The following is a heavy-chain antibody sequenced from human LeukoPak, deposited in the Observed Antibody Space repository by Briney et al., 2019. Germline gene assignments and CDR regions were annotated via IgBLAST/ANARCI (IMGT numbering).Heavy chain of an antibody. Sequence: GGSLRLSCAASEFTFSTYWMHWVRHSPGKGLVWDSRINSDGSSTNYADSVKGRFTISRDNAKNTLYLQMNSLSTEDTAVYYCASGYSSDYGGNVYWGRGTLVTVSS. V-gene: IGHV3-74*01. J-gene: IGHJ4*02. CDR2: INSDGSST. CDR1: EFTFSTYW. D-gene: IGHD4-23*01. CDR3: ASGYSSDYGGNVY.